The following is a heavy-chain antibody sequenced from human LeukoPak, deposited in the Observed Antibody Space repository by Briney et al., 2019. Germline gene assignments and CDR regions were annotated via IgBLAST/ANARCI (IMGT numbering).Heavy chain of an antibody. D-gene: IGHD1-26*01. CDR3: ARISGSYFAY. Sequence: SVKVSCKASGGTFSTYAISWVRQAPGQGLEYMGGIIPMYGTTNYAEKFQGRVTITADESTSTAYMELSSLRAEDTAVFYCARISGSYFAYWGQGTLVTVSS. CDR2: IIPMYGTT. J-gene: IGHJ4*02. CDR1: GGTFSTYA. V-gene: IGHV1-69*13.